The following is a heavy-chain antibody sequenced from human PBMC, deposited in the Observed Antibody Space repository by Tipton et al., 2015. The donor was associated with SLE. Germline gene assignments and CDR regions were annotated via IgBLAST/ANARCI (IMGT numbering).Heavy chain of an antibody. CDR2: IWYDGSNK. CDR3: AAGEYSYGYAFNI. D-gene: IGHD5-18*01. J-gene: IGHJ3*02. V-gene: IGHV3-33*03. Sequence: SLRLSCAASGFTFSSYGMHWVRQAPGKGLEWVAVIWYDGSNKYYADSVKGRFTISRHNSKNSLYLQMNSLRSEDTAVYYCAAGEYSYGYAFNIWGQGTMVTVSS. CDR1: GFTFSSYG.